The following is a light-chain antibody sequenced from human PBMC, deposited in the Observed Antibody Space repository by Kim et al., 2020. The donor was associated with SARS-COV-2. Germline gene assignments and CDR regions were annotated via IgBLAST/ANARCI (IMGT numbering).Light chain of an antibody. CDR3: AAWDGSLSGVV. Sequence: QSVLTQPPSASGTPGQRVTISCSGSSSNIGSNSVNWYQQLPGSAPTFLIYRNNQRPSGVPDRFSGSKSGTSASLAISGLRSEDEADYYCAAWDGSLSGVVFGGGTKLTVL. CDR2: RNN. CDR1: SSNIGSNS. V-gene: IGLV1-47*01. J-gene: IGLJ2*01.